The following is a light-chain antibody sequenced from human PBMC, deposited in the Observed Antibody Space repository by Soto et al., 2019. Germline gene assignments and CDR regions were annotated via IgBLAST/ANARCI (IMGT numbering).Light chain of an antibody. CDR2: DTF. CDR3: QQYNNWPLT. V-gene: IGKV3-11*01. Sequence: EVVLTQTPATLSMSPGERVTLSCRASQSVSTFVAWYQHKPGQAPRPVIYDTFKRAPGVPDRFSGGGSGTDFSLTISSLEPEDFAVYYCQQYNNWPLTFGGGTKVEIK. CDR1: QSVSTF. J-gene: IGKJ4*01.